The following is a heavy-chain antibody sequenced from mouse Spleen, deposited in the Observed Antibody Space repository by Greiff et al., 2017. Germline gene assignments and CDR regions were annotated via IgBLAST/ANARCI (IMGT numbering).Heavy chain of an antibody. CDR2: IDPSDSYT. Sequence: QVQLQQPGAELVKPGASVKLSRKASGYTFTSYWMQWGKQRPGQGREWIGEIDPSDSYTNYNQKFKGKATLTVDTSSSTAYMQLSSLTSEDSAVYYCARATLLRDAMDYWGQGTSVTVSS. CDR3: ARATLLRDAMDY. J-gene: IGHJ4*01. CDR1: GYTFTSYW. D-gene: IGHD1-1*01. V-gene: IGHV1-50*01.